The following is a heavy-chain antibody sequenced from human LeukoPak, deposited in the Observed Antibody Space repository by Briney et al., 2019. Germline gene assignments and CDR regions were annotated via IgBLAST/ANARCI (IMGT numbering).Heavy chain of an antibody. CDR3: ARGWSGGATRYFDY. D-gene: IGHD1-26*01. V-gene: IGHV1-2*02. J-gene: IGHJ4*02. CDR1: GYTFTGYY. CDR2: INPNSGGT. Sequence: ASVKVSCKASGYTFTGYYMHWVRQAPGQGLEWMGWINPNSGGTNYAQKFQGRVTMTRDTSISTAYMELSRLRSDDTAVYYCARGWSGGATRYFDYWGQGTLVIVSS.